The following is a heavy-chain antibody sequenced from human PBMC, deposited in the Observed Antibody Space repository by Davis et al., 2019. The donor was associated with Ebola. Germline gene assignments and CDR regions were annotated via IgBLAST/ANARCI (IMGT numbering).Heavy chain of an antibody. CDR3: ARKGYDYVWGSYRYTSPPDY. CDR1: GFTFSDYY. D-gene: IGHD3-16*02. Sequence: GESLKISCAASGFTFSDYYMSWIRQAPGKGLEWVSYISSSGSTIYYADSVKGRFTISRDNAKNSLYLQMNSLRAEDTAVYYCARKGYDYVWGSYRYTSPPDYWGQGTLVTVTS. CDR2: ISSSGSTI. V-gene: IGHV3-11*01. J-gene: IGHJ4*02.